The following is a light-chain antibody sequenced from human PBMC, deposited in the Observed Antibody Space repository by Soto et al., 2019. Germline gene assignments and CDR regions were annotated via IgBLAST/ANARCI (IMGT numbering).Light chain of an antibody. V-gene: IGLV2-14*01. Sequence: QSVLTQPASVSGSPGQSITISCTGTSSDVGGYNYVSWYQQHPGRAPKLMIFEVNNRPSGVSDRFSGSKSGNTASLTISGRQAEDEAAYYCSSYTSSSTVVFGGGTKRTVL. J-gene: IGLJ3*02. CDR1: SSDVGGYNY. CDR2: EVN. CDR3: SSYTSSSTVV.